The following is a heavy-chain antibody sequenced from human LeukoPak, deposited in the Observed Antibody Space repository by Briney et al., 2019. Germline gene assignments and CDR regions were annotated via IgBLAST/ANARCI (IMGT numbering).Heavy chain of an antibody. D-gene: IGHD3-22*01. CDR2: ISYDGSNK. J-gene: IGHJ4*02. V-gene: IGHV3-30-3*01. Sequence: GGSLRLSCAASGFTFSSYAMHGVRQAPGKGLEWVAVISYDGSNKYYADSVKGRFTISRDNSKNTLYLQMNSLRAEDTAVYYCARDYYYDSSGYPTPDYWGQGTLVTVSS. CDR3: ARDYYYDSSGYPTPDY. CDR1: GFTFSSYA.